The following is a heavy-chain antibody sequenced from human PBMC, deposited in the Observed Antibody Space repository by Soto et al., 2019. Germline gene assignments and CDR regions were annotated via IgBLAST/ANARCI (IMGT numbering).Heavy chain of an antibody. CDR2: ITASADTT. Sequence: GGSLRLSCAASAFTIRSYAMSWVRQAPGKGLEWVSAITASADTTYYADSVQGRFTISRDNSKNTLYLRMNSLRAEDTAVYYCAKVRPLRDCTSTSCLGAFDIWAQGTMVTVSS. V-gene: IGHV3-23*01. CDR1: AFTIRSYA. J-gene: IGHJ3*02. CDR3: AKVRPLRDCTSTSCLGAFDI. D-gene: IGHD2-2*01.